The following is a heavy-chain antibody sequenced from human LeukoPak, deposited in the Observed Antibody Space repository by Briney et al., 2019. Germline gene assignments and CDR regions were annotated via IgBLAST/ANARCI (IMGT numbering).Heavy chain of an antibody. CDR1: GFTFNNYV. CDR2: ISGSGGNT. Sequence: GGSLSLSCAGSGFTFNNYVMSWVRQAPGKGLEWVSGISGSGGNTYYANSVRGRFSISRDNSKNTLFLQMNSLRAEDTALYYCAKDLTPRDSSGYAILHYFDSWGQGTLVTVSS. CDR3: AKDLTPRDSSGYAILHYFDS. J-gene: IGHJ4*02. V-gene: IGHV3-23*01. D-gene: IGHD3-22*01.